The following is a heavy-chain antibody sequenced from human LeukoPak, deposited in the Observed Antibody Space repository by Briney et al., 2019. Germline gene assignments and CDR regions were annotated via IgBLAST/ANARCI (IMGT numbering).Heavy chain of an antibody. J-gene: IGHJ4*02. Sequence: ASVKVSCKASGYTFTDYYMHGVPQAPARGFEWMGWINPNSGGTNYAQKFQGRVTMTRDTSISTAYMELSRLRSDDTAVYYCAREGPIVGATHLVDYWGQGTLVTVSS. CDR2: INPNSGGT. CDR1: GYTFTDYY. CDR3: AREGPIVGATHLVDY. D-gene: IGHD1-26*01. V-gene: IGHV1-2*02.